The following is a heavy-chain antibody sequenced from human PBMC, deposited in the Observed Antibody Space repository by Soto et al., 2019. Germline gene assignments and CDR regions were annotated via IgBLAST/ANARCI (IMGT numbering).Heavy chain of an antibody. CDR2: IYYSGRT. Sequence: WTWIRQPPGKGLEYSGYIYYSGRTYYNPSLKSRVTISVDTSKNQFSMKLSSVTAADTAVYYCARGHLGITTTGTWYDFDYWGQVTLVTFSS. J-gene: IGHJ4*02. V-gene: IGHV4-59*01. D-gene: IGHD2-15*01. CDR3: ARGHLGITTTGTWYDFDY.